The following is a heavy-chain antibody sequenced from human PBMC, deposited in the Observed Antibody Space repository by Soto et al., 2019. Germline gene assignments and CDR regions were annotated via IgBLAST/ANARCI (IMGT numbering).Heavy chain of an antibody. Sequence: EVQLVESGGGLVQPGGSLRLSCAASGVTVSSNYMSWVRQAPGKGLEWVSGIYSGGSTYYADSVKGRFTISRDTSENTLYLQMNSLRAEDTAVYDCARHGNNYGGGYFDYWGQGTLVTVSS. D-gene: IGHD5-18*01. V-gene: IGHV3-66*04. CDR3: ARHGNNYGGGYFDY. CDR2: IYSGGST. J-gene: IGHJ4*02. CDR1: GVTVSSNY.